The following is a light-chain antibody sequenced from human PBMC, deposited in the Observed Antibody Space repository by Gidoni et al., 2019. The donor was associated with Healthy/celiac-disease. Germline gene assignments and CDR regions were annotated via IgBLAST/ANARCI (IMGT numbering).Light chain of an antibody. CDR3: SSYTSSSTLKV. J-gene: IGLJ3*02. CDR2: EVS. Sequence: QSALTQPASVSGSPGQSITISCTGTSSDVGGYNYVPWYQQHPGKAPKLMIYEVSNRPSGVPDRFSGSKSGNTASLTISGLQAEDEADYYCSSYTSSSTLKVFGGGTKLTVL. V-gene: IGLV2-14*01. CDR1: SSDVGGYNY.